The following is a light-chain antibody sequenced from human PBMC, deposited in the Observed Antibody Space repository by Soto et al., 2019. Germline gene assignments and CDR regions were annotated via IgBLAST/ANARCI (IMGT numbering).Light chain of an antibody. CDR3: FSYAGSGTMI. V-gene: IGLV2-23*01. CDR1: DSDVGNYNL. J-gene: IGLJ2*01. CDR2: EGS. Sequence: QSVLTQPASVSGSPGQSITISCTGFDSDVGNYNLVSWYQQHPGKAPKFIIYEGSRRPSGVSDRFSGSKSGYTASLTISGLQAEDEGYYYCFSYAGSGTMIFGGGTKLTVL.